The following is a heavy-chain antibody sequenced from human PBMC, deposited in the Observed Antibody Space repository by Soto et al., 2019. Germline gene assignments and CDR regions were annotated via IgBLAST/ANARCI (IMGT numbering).Heavy chain of an antibody. CDR3: ATRYGSGYRACDY. V-gene: IGHV1-69*04. CDR2: VNPILSMS. Sequence: QVQLVQSGAEVKRPGSSVKVSCKASGDTFSFYSINWVRQAPGLGLEWMGRVNPILSMSNYAQRFQGRVTRTADKSTITAYMDLSGLRSEDTAMYYCATRYGSGYRACDYWGQGALVTVSS. J-gene: IGHJ4*02. D-gene: IGHD3-10*01. CDR1: GDTFSFYS.